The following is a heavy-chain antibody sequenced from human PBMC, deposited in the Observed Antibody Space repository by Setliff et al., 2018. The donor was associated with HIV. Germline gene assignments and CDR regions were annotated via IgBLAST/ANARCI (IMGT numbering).Heavy chain of an antibody. J-gene: IGHJ4*02. CDR1: GGSITSYY. D-gene: IGHD3-16*01. Sequence: PSETLSLTCTVSGGSITSYYWSWIRQPAGKGLEWFGRIYISGSTNYNPSFESRVTMSIDTSKNQFSLKLSSVTAADTAVYYCARGGGTGSFDYWGQGTLVTVSS. V-gene: IGHV4-4*07. CDR2: IYISGST. CDR3: ARGGGTGSFDY.